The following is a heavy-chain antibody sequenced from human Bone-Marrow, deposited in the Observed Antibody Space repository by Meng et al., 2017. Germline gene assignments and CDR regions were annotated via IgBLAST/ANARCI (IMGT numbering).Heavy chain of an antibody. CDR3: AKDRESYNSIWDAFDV. J-gene: IGHJ3*01. CDR2: ISGSGGST. D-gene: IGHD3-10*01. V-gene: IGHV3-23*01. CDR1: GFTFSSYW. Sequence: GGSLRLSCAASGFTFSSYWMSWVRQALGKGLEWVSAISGSGGSTYYADSVKGRFTISRDNSKNTLYLQMNSLRAEDTAVYYCAKDRESYNSIWDAFDVWGQGILVTVSS.